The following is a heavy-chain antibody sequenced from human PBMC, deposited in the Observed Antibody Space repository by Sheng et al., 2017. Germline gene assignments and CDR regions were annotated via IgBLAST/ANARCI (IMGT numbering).Heavy chain of an antibody. V-gene: IGHV4-31*03. D-gene: IGHD3-22*01. J-gene: IGHJ5*02. Sequence: QVQLQESGPGLVKPSQTLSLTCTVSGGSISSGGYYWSWIRQHPGKGLEWIGYIYYSGSTYYNPSLKSRVTISVDTSKNQFSLKLSSVTAADTAVYYCARGHYYDSSGYPNTDTSNWFDPWGQGTLVTV. CDR2: IYYSGST. CDR1: GGSISSGGYY. CDR3: ARGHYYDSSGYPNTDTSNWFDP.